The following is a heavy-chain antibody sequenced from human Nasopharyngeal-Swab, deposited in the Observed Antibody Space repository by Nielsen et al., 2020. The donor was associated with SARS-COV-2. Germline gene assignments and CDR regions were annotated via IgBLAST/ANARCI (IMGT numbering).Heavy chain of an antibody. CDR3: ARRRLRLSYYYYGMDV. V-gene: IGHV3-21*01. CDR2: ISSSSSYI. D-gene: IGHD4-17*01. J-gene: IGHJ6*02. Sequence: VRQAPGKGLEWVSSISSSSSYIYYADSVKGRFTISRDNAKNSLYLQMNSLRAEDTAVYYCARRRLRLSYYYYGMDVWGQGTTVTVSS.